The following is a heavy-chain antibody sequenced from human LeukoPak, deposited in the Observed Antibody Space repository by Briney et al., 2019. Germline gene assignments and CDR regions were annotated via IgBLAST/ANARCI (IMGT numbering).Heavy chain of an antibody. CDR3: ARPLIFSGRAFDI. CDR2: INHSGST. D-gene: IGHD3-16*01. V-gene: IGHV4-34*01. CDR1: GGSFSGYY. Sequence: NPSETLSLTCAVYGGSFSGYYWSWIRQPPGKGLEWIGEINHSGSTNYNPPLKSRVTISVDTSKNQYSLKLSSVTAADMAVYYCARPLIFSGRAFDIWGQGTMVTVSS. J-gene: IGHJ3*02.